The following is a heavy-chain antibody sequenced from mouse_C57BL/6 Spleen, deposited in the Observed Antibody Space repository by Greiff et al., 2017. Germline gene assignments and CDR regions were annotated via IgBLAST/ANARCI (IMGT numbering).Heavy chain of an antibody. J-gene: IGHJ3*01. Sequence: EVQLQQSGPELVKPGASVKISCKASGYTFTDYYMNWVKQSHGKSLEWIGDINPNNGGTSYNQKFKGKATLTVDKSSSTAYMELRSLTSEDSAVYYCARSRPYYYGSSYVSWFAYWGQGTLVTVSA. CDR3: ARSRPYYYGSSYVSWFAY. D-gene: IGHD1-1*01. CDR1: GYTFTDYY. V-gene: IGHV1-26*01. CDR2: INPNNGGT.